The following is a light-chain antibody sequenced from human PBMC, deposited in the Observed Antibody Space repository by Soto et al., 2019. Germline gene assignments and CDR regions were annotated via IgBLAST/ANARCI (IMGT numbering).Light chain of an antibody. V-gene: IGLV2-14*01. Sequence: QSALTQPASVSGSPGQSITISCTGTSSDIGAYNDVSWYQQYPGKTPKLVIYEVTDRPSGVSSRFSGSKSGSTASLTISGLQTEDEADYYCSSYTSSTTLVFGTGTKVTVL. CDR2: EVT. CDR3: SSYTSSTTLV. J-gene: IGLJ1*01. CDR1: SSDIGAYND.